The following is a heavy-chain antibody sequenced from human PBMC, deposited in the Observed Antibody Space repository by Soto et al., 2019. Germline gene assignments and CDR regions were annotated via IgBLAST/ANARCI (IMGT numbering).Heavy chain of an antibody. Sequence: LSLPCTVSGGSVSSGSYYWSWIRQPPGKGLEWIGYIYYSGSTNYNPSLKSRVTISVDTSKNQFSLKLSSVTAADTAVYYCARDNPYYYDSSGPNFDYWGQGTLVTVSS. CDR2: IYYSGST. V-gene: IGHV4-61*01. CDR3: ARDNPYYYDSSGPNFDY. CDR1: GGSVSSGSYY. D-gene: IGHD3-22*01. J-gene: IGHJ4*02.